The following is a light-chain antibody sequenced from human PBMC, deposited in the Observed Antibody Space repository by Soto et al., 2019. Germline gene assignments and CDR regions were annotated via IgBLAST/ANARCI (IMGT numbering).Light chain of an antibody. V-gene: IGKV3-15*01. CDR1: QSVSAN. Sequence: ETVMTQSPATLSVSPGERATLSCRASQSVSANLAWYQQKPGQAPRLLIYGASIRATGIPARFSGSGSGTEFTLTISSLQSEDFAIYYCHQYNNWPKTFGQGTKLEIK. CDR3: HQYNNWPKT. J-gene: IGKJ2*01. CDR2: GAS.